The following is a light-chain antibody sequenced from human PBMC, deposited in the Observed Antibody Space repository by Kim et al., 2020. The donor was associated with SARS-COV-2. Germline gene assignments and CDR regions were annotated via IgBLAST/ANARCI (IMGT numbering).Light chain of an antibody. Sequence: VYASPGQTASITCAGDKFGDKYACWYQQKPGQSPVLFIYQDSKRPSGIPERFSGSNSGNTATLTSSGTQAMDEADYYCQACDSSVVFGGGTQLTVL. CDR3: QACDSSVV. J-gene: IGLJ2*01. V-gene: IGLV3-1*01. CDR1: KFGDKY. CDR2: QDS.